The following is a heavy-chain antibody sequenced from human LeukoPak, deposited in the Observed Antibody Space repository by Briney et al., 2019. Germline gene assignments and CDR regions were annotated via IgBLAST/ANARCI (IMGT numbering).Heavy chain of an antibody. D-gene: IGHD3-3*01. CDR2: INHSGTT. Sequence: SETLSLTCAVYGGSFRGYYWSWIRQSPGKGLEWIGEINHSGTTNYNPSLKSRVTISVDTSKNQFSLKLTSMTAEDTAVYYCARSERLLQAPFDPWGRGTLVTVS. CDR1: GGSFRGYY. J-gene: IGHJ5*02. V-gene: IGHV4-34*01. CDR3: ARSERLLQAPFDP.